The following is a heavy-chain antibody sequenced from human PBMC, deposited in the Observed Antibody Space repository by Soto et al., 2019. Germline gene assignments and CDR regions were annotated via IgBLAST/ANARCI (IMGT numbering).Heavy chain of an antibody. D-gene: IGHD5-12*01. Sequence: GASVKVDCKASGGTFSSYTISWVRQAPGQGLEWMGRIIPILGIANYAQKFQGRVTITADKSTSTAYMELSSLRSEDTAVYYCARALGGYDLTDYYYDMDVWGKGTTVTVSS. J-gene: IGHJ6*03. CDR2: IIPILGIA. V-gene: IGHV1-69*02. CDR3: ARALGGYDLTDYYYDMDV. CDR1: GGTFSSYT.